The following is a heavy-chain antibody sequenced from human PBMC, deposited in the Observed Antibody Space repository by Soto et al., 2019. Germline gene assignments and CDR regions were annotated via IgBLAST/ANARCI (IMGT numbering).Heavy chain of an antibody. CDR1: GFTFSSYA. Sequence: ESVGGVVQPARSLRVSCAASGFTFSSYAMHWVRQAPGKGLEWVAVISYDGNKKYYADSVKGRFTISRDNSKNTLYLQMNSLRAEDTAVYYCAKSGSGWETESAFDIWGQGTIVTVSS. D-gene: IGHD1-26*01. CDR2: ISYDGNKK. J-gene: IGHJ3*02. CDR3: AKSGSGWETESAFDI. V-gene: IGHV3-30*18.